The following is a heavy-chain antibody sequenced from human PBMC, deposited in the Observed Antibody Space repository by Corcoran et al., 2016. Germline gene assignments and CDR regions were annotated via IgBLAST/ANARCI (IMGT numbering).Heavy chain of an antibody. CDR2: ISAYNGNT. V-gene: IGHV1-18*01. Sequence: QVQLVQSGAEVKKPGASVKVSCKASGYTFTSYGISWVRQAPGQGLEWMGWISAYNGNTNYAQKLQGRVTMTQDTSTSTAYMELRSLRSDDTAVYYCARDVVVPAAILRRGFMDVWGQGTTVTVSS. CDR3: ARDVVVPAAILRRGFMDV. J-gene: IGHJ6*02. D-gene: IGHD2-2*01. CDR1: GYTFTSYG.